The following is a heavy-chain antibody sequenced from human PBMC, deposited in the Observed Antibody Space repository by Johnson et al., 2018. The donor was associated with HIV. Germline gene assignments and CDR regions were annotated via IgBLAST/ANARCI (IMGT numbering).Heavy chain of an antibody. D-gene: IGHD6-19*01. CDR1: GFIVSGNY. J-gene: IGHJ3*02. V-gene: IGHV3-53*01. Sequence: MLLVESGGGLIQPGGSLRLSCAASGFIVSGNYMSWVRQAPGKGLEWVSFIYRDGSTFYADSVKGRFTISRDSSKNTLYLQMNSLRAEDTAVYYCARAYRSGWLGAFDMWGQGTTVTVSS. CDR2: IYRDGST. CDR3: ARAYRSGWLGAFDM.